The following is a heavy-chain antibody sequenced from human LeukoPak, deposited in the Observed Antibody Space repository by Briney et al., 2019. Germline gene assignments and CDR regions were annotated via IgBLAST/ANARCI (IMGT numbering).Heavy chain of an antibody. D-gene: IGHD6-19*01. V-gene: IGHV3-30*03. CDR2: ISYDGSNK. CDR1: GFTFSSYG. CDR3: ARAIKAVAGTFHRDYYFDY. Sequence: GGSLRLSCAASGFTFSSYGMHWVRQAPGKGLEWVAVISYDGSNKYYADSVEGRFTISRDNSKNTLYLQMNSLRAEDTAVYYCARAIKAVAGTFHRDYYFDYWGQGTLVTVSS. J-gene: IGHJ4*02.